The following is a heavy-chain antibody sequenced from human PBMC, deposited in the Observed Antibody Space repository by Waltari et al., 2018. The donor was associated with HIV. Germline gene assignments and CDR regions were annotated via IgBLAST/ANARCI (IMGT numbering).Heavy chain of an antibody. J-gene: IGHJ4*02. CDR3: ARDLSSGWLFS. V-gene: IGHV3-53*02. CDR1: GFTVSSNY. CDR2: FYASGST. D-gene: IGHD6-19*01. Sequence: EVQLVETGGGLIQPGGSLRLSCAASGFTVSSNYMSWVRRGPGKGLEWVSTFYASGSTYYADSVKGRFTSTRDNAKNTLDLQMNSLRAEDTAVYYCARDLSSGWLFSWGQGTLVTVSS.